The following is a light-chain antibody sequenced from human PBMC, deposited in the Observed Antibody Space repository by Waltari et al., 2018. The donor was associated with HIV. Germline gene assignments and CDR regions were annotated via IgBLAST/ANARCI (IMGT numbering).Light chain of an antibody. CDR3: QQYYSPPLT. CDR1: QSVLYSSNNKNY. J-gene: IGKJ4*01. Sequence: DIVMTQSPDSLAVSLGERTTINCKYSQSVLYSSNNKNYLAWYQHKPGQPPKLLIYWVSTRESGVPDRFSGSGSGRDFTLTISSLQAEDVAVYYCQQYYSPPLTFGGGTKVEIK. CDR2: WVS. V-gene: IGKV4-1*01.